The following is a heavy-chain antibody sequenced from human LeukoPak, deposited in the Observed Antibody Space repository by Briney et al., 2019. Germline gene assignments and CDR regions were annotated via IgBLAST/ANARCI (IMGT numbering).Heavy chain of an antibody. CDR1: GGSISSYY. D-gene: IGHD2-2*01. CDR3: ARAVGYCSSTSCYGANWYFDL. CDR2: IYTSGST. J-gene: IGHJ2*01. Sequence: SSETLSLTCTVSGGSISSYYWSWIRQPAGKGLEWIGRIYTSGSTNYNPSLKSRVTMSVDTSKNQFSLKLSSVTAADTAVYYCARAVGYCSSTSCYGANWYFDLWGRGTLVTVSS. V-gene: IGHV4-4*07.